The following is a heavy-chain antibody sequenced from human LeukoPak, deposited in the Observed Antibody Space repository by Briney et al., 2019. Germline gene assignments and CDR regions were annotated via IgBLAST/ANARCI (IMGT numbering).Heavy chain of an antibody. CDR1: GFTFSSYA. D-gene: IGHD3-10*01. V-gene: IGHV3-30-3*01. J-gene: IGHJ6*02. Sequence: SGGSLRLSCAASGFTFSSYAMHWVRQAPGKGLERVAVISYDGSNKYYADSVKGRFTISRDNSKNSLYLQMNSLRTEDTALYYCAKGQYYYGSGTNGGDYGMDVWGQGTTVTVSS. CDR2: ISYDGSNK. CDR3: AKGQYYYGSGTNGGDYGMDV.